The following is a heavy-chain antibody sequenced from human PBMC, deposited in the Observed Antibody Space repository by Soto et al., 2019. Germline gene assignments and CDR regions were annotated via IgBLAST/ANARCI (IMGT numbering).Heavy chain of an antibody. V-gene: IGHV3-49*04. CDR1: GFTFGDYA. CDR2: IRSKAYGGTT. D-gene: IGHD3-10*01. J-gene: IGHJ6*02. CDR3: TRDSTPINLWFGELLKSPYYYYYGMDV. Sequence: GSLRLSCTASGFTFGDYAMSWVRQAPGKGLEWVGFIRSKAYGGTTEYAASVKGRFTISRDDSKSIAYLQMNSLKTEDTAVYYCTRDSTPINLWFGELLKSPYYYYYGMDVWGQGTTVTVSS.